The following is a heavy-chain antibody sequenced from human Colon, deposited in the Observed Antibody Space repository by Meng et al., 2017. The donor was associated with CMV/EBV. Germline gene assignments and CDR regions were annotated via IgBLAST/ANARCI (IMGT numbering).Heavy chain of an antibody. CDR2: INPNSGGT. CDR3: ARGPSSSIQGFPF. J-gene: IGHJ4*02. Sequence: ASVKVSCKASGYTFTGYYMHWVRQAPGQGLEWMGWINPNSGGTNYAQKFQGRVTMTRDTSINTAYMDLTRLTSDDTAVYFCARGPSSSIQGFPFWGQGTLVTVSS. D-gene: IGHD2-15*01. CDR1: GYTFTGYY. V-gene: IGHV1-2*02.